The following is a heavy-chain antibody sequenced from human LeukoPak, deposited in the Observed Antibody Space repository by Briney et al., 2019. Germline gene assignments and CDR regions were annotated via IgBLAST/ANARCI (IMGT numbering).Heavy chain of an antibody. J-gene: IGHJ4*02. CDR1: GGSFSGYY. D-gene: IGHD2-15*01. CDR2: INHSGST. V-gene: IGHV4-34*01. CDR3: ARGHYGGNGPVTH. Sequence: SETLSLTCAVYGGSFSGYYWSWIRQPPGKGLEWIGEINHSGSTNYNPSLKSRVTISVDTSKNQFSLKLSSVTAADTAVYYRARGHYGGNGPVTHWGQGTLVTVSS.